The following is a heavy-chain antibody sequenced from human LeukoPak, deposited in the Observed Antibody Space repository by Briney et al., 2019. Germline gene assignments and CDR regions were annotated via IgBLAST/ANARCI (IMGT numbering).Heavy chain of an antibody. CDR2: ISAHNGNT. D-gene: IGHD6-13*01. Sequence: ASVKVSCTASGYTFTSYGISWVRQAPGQGLEWMGWISAHNGNTNYAQKLQGRVTMTTDTSTSTAYMELRSLRSDDTAVYYCAREGLHSSSWYQYYYYGMDVWGQGTTVTVSS. CDR1: GYTFTSYG. V-gene: IGHV1-18*01. J-gene: IGHJ6*02. CDR3: AREGLHSSSWYQYYYYGMDV.